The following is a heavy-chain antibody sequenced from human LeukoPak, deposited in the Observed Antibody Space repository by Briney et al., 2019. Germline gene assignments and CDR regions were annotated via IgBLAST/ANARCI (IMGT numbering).Heavy chain of an antibody. CDR1: GGTFSSYA. CDR3: ARDQEAFDY. Sequence: ASVKVSCKASGGTFSSYAISWVRQAPGQGLEWMGMIYPSDGSTSYAQKFQSRVTVTRDTSTSTVHMELSGLRSEDTAVYYCARDQEAFDYWGQGTLVTVSS. V-gene: IGHV1-46*01. CDR2: IYPSDGST. J-gene: IGHJ4*02.